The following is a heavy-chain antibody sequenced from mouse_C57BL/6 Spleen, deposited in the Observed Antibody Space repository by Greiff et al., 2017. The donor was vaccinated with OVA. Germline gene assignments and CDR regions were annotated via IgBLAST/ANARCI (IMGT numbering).Heavy chain of an antibody. D-gene: IGHD2-4*01. CDR3: ARDDYGEEYYAMDY. CDR1: GYTFTSYG. J-gene: IGHJ4*01. V-gene: IGHV1-81*01. CDR2: IYPRSGNT. Sequence: QVQLQQSGAELARPGASVKLSCKASGYTFTSYGISWVKQRTGQGLEWIGEIYPRSGNTYYNEKLKGKATLTANKSYSTAYMELRSLTSEDSAVYFCARDDYGEEYYAMDYWGQGTSVTVSS.